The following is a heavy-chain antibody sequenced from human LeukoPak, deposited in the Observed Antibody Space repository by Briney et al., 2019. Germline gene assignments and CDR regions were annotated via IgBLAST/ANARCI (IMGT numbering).Heavy chain of an antibody. D-gene: IGHD3-22*01. J-gene: IGHJ3*01. V-gene: IGHV3-21*04. CDR1: GFTFSSYS. Sequence: GGSLRLSCAASGFTFSSYSMNWVRQAPGKGLEWVSSISSSSSYIYYADSVKGRFTISRDNSKKTLYLQMNSLRAEDTAVYYCAKNHDSNSYHTDDAFDLWGQGTMVTVSS. CDR3: AKNHDSNSYHTDDAFDL. CDR2: ISSSSSYI.